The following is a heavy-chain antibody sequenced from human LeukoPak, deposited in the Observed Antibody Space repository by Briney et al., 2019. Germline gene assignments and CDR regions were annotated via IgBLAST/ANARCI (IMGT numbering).Heavy chain of an antibody. Sequence: PSETLSLTCTVSGGSISSYYWSWIRQPPGKGLEWIGYIYYSGSTNYNPSLKSRVTISVDTSKNQFSLKLSSVTAADTAVYYCASRASDTATIDYYYYMDVWGKGTTVTVSS. V-gene: IGHV4-59*01. CDR2: IYYSGST. J-gene: IGHJ6*03. CDR3: ASRASDTATIDYYYYMDV. CDR1: GGSISSYY. D-gene: IGHD5-18*01.